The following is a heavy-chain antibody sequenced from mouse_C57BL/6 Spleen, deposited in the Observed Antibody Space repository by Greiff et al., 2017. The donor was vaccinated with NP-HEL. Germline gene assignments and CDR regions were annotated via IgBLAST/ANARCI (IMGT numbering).Heavy chain of an antibody. Sequence: QVQLQQSGAELVRPGSSVKLSCKASGYTFTSYWMDWVKQRPGQGLEWIGNIYPSDSETHYNQKFKDKATLTVDKSSSTAYMQLSSLTSEDSAVYYCARDGYSYYFDYWGQGTTLTVSS. V-gene: IGHV1-61*01. CDR1: GYTFTSYW. CDR3: ARDGYSYYFDY. D-gene: IGHD2-3*01. J-gene: IGHJ2*01. CDR2: IYPSDSET.